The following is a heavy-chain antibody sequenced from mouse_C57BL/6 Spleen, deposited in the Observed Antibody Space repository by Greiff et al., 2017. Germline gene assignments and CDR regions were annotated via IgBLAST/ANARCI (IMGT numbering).Heavy chain of an antibody. CDR2: IYPGDGDT. V-gene: IGHV1-80*01. CDR3: ARRITSGYFDV. J-gene: IGHJ1*03. Sequence: VQLQQSGAELVKPGASVKISCKASGYAFSSYWMNWVKQRPGKGLEWIGQIYPGDGDTNYNGKFKGKATLTADKSSSTAYMQLSRLTSEDSAVYFCARRITSGYFDVWGTGTTVTVSS. CDR1: GYAFSSYW. D-gene: IGHD1-1*01.